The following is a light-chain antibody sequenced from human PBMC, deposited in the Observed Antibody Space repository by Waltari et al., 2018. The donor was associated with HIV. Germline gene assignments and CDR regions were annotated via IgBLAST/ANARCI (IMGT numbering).Light chain of an antibody. J-gene: IGLJ2*01. V-gene: IGLV1-47*01. CDR1: SSNIGINS. CDR2: RNN. Sequence: QSVLTQPPSASGTPGQRVTISCSGSSSNIGINSVYWYQQLPGTAPKLLIYRNNQLPSGVPDRFSGAKSGTSASLAISGLRSDDEGDYYCAAWDDSLSGVIFGGGTKLTVL. CDR3: AAWDDSLSGVI.